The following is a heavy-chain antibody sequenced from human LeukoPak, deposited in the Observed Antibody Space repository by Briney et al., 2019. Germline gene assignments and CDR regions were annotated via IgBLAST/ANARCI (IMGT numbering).Heavy chain of an antibody. D-gene: IGHD3-10*01. CDR3: AKAFLLWFGELIHGMDV. Sequence: GGSLRLSCAASGFTFSSYGMHWVRQAPGKGLEWVAVISYDGNNKYYADSVKGRFTISRDNSKNTLYLQMNSLRAEDTAVYYCAKAFLLWFGELIHGMDVWGQGTTVTVSS. V-gene: IGHV3-30*18. CDR2: ISYDGNNK. CDR1: GFTFSSYG. J-gene: IGHJ6*02.